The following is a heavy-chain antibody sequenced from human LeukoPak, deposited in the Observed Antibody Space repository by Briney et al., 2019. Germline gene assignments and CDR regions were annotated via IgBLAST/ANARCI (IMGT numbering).Heavy chain of an antibody. CDR1: GYTFTGYY. Sequence: ASVKVSCKASGYTFTGYYMHWVRQAPGQGLEWMGWINPNSGGTYYAQKLQGRVTMTTDTSTSTAYMELRSLRSDDTAVYYCAREDLSAVGDFDYWGQGTLVTVSS. V-gene: IGHV1-2*02. CDR3: AREDLSAVGDFDY. J-gene: IGHJ4*02. D-gene: IGHD6-19*01. CDR2: INPNSGGT.